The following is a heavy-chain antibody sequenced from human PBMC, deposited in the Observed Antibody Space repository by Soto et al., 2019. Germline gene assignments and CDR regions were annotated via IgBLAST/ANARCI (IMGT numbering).Heavy chain of an antibody. V-gene: IGHV4-59*01. Sequence: SETLSLTCTVSGGSISGYYWGWIRQPPGKGLEWIGSVWHSGGSYYNPSLGGRVTISLDSPRNQFSLKLASLTAADTAVYYCARARGDYRNGNYPLDFWGQGALVTVSS. J-gene: IGHJ4*02. CDR3: ARARGDYRNGNYPLDF. CDR1: GGSISGYY. CDR2: VWHSGGS. D-gene: IGHD3-16*02.